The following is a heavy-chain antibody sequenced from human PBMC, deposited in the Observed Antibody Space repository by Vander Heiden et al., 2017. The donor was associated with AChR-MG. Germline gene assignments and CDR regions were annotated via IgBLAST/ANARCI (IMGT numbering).Heavy chain of an antibody. CDR1: GYTCTNYD. CDR3: ARSSPCSGGSCYGYVGYYYYYGMDV. Sequence: QVQLVQSGAEVKKPGASVKVSCKASGYTCTNYDLHWVRRAPGQRLGLIGIINPSGGSTSYAQKFQGRVTMTRDTSTSTVYMELSSLRSEDTAVYYCARSSPCSGGSCYGYVGYYYYYGMDVWGQGTTVTVSS. J-gene: IGHJ6*02. CDR2: INPSGGST. D-gene: IGHD2-15*01. V-gene: IGHV1-46*01.